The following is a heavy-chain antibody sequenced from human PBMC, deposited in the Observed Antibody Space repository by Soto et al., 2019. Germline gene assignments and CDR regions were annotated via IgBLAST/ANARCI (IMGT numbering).Heavy chain of an antibody. CDR3: AKAPPDYYDSSGYSALDY. Sequence: VGSLRLSGAASGFTFSSYAMSWVRQAPGKGLEWVSAISGSGGSTYYADSVKGRFTISRDNSKNTLYLQMNSLRAEDTAVYYCAKAPPDYYDSSGYSALDYWGQGTLVTVSS. V-gene: IGHV3-23*01. CDR2: ISGSGGST. J-gene: IGHJ4*02. CDR1: GFTFSSYA. D-gene: IGHD3-22*01.